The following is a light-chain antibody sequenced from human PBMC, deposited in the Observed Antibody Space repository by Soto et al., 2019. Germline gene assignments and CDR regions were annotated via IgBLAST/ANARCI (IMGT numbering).Light chain of an antibody. Sequence: DIVMTQSPDSLAVSLGERATINCKSSQTVLRSSYKKNHLAGYQQKPEQPPKMLISWPSTRESGVPDRFSGSGSGTHFTLTISSLQAEDVAVYYCQHYDTVPGTFVQGPRLEIK. V-gene: IGKV4-1*01. CDR3: QHYDTVPGT. J-gene: IGKJ5*01. CDR1: QTVLRSSYKKNH. CDR2: WPS.